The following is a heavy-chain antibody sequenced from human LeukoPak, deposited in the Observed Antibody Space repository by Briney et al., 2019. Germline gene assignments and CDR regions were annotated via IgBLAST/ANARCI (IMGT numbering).Heavy chain of an antibody. Sequence: ASVKVSCKASGYTFTGYYMHWVRQAPGQGLEWMGRINPNSGGTNYAQKFQGRVTMTRDTSISTAYMELSRLRSDDTAVYYCARAISSKYCSSTSCYEDYHYYYGMDVWGQGTTVTVSS. CDR2: INPNSGGT. V-gene: IGHV1-2*06. CDR1: GYTFTGYY. J-gene: IGHJ6*02. D-gene: IGHD2-2*01. CDR3: ARAISSKYCSSTSCYEDYHYYYGMDV.